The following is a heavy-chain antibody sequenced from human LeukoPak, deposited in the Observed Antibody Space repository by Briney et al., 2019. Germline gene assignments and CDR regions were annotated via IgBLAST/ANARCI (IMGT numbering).Heavy chain of an antibody. CDR3: ARGRWYSSSWFDAFDI. CDR2: ISSSGSTI. Sequence: GGSLRLSCAASGFTFSGYYMSWIRQAPGKGLEWVSYISSSGSTIYYADSVKGRFTISRDNAKNSLYLQMNSLRAEDTAVYYCARGRWYSSSWFDAFDIWGQGTMVTVSS. J-gene: IGHJ3*02. D-gene: IGHD6-13*01. V-gene: IGHV3-11*01. CDR1: GFTFSGYY.